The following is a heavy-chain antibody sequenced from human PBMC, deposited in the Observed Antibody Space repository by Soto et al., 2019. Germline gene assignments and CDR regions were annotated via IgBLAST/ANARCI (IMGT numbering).Heavy chain of an antibody. V-gene: IGHV4-59*01. CDR3: ARDTSDSWIRAFDI. J-gene: IGHJ3*02. CDR2: VHYTGTT. Sequence: SETLSLTCSVSGGSLSSYYWNWIRQPPGKGLEWIGYVHYTGTTNYNPSLKSRVTMSGDTSKRQFSLKLSSVTAADTAMYYCARDTSDSWIRAFDIWGQGIMVTVSS. CDR1: GGSLSSYY. D-gene: IGHD6-13*01.